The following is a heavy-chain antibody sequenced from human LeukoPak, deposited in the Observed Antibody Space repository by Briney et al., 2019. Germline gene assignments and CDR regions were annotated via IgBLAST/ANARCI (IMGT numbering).Heavy chain of an antibody. V-gene: IGHV4-4*09. Sequence: PSETLSLTCTVSGGSISSYYWSWIRQPPGKGLEWIGYIYTSGSTNYNPSLKSRVTISVDTSKNQFSLKLSSVTAADTAVYYCARGTDMTPISGYYSFVYWGQGTLVSVSS. CDR3: ARGTDMTPISGYYSFVY. D-gene: IGHD5-12*01. J-gene: IGHJ4*02. CDR1: GGSISSYY. CDR2: IYTSGST.